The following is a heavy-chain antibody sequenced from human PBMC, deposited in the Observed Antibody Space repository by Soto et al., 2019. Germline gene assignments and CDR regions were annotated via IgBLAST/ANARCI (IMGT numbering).Heavy chain of an antibody. CDR2: ISSSSSSI. V-gene: IGHV3-48*02. CDR1: GFTFSSYS. CDR3: ARAPEVADTARLVYFAY. D-gene: IGHD5-12*01. Sequence: EVQLVESGGGLVQPGGSLRLSCAASGFTFSSYSMNWVRQAPGKGLEWVSYISSSSSSIYYADSVKGRFTISRDKAKNSLYLQMNSLRDEDTAVYYCARAPEVADTARLVYFAYWGQGTLVTVSS. J-gene: IGHJ4*02.